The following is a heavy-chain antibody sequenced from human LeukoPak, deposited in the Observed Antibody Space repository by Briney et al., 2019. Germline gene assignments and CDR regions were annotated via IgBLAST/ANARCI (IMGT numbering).Heavy chain of an antibody. D-gene: IGHD2-8*01. Sequence: PSETLSLTCAVYGGSFSSYYWGWIRQPPGKGLEWIGSIYYSGSTYYNPSLKSRVTISVDTSKNQFSLKLSSVTAADTAVYYCARSLGMVYAIRRTYYYYYMDVWGKGTTVTVSS. CDR1: GGSFSSYY. V-gene: IGHV4-39*01. CDR3: ARSLGMVYAIRRTYYYYYMDV. J-gene: IGHJ6*03. CDR2: IYYSGST.